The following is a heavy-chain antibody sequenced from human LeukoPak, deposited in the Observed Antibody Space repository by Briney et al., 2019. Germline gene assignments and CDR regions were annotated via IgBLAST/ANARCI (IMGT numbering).Heavy chain of an antibody. Sequence: PGRSLRLSCTASGFTFGDYAMSWFRQAPGKGLEWVGFIRSKAYGGTTEYAASVKGRFTISRDDSKSIAYLQMNSLKTEDTAVYYCAYSSGWPGPLDYWGQGTLVTVSS. CDR1: GFTFGDYA. CDR2: IRSKAYGGTT. V-gene: IGHV3-49*03. CDR3: AYSSGWPGPLDY. D-gene: IGHD6-19*01. J-gene: IGHJ4*02.